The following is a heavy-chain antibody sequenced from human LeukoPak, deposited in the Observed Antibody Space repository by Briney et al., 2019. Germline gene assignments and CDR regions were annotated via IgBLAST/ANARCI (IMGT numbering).Heavy chain of an antibody. J-gene: IGHJ4*02. CDR2: IYYSGST. V-gene: IGHV4-59*01. CDR3: ARVAIAARPYFDY. D-gene: IGHD6-6*01. Sequence: KPSETLPLTCTVSGGSISSYYWSWIRQPPGKGLEWIGYIYYSGSTNYNPSLKSRVTISVDTSKNQFSLKLSSVTAADTAVYYCARVAIAARPYFDYWGQGTLVTVSS. CDR1: GGSISSYY.